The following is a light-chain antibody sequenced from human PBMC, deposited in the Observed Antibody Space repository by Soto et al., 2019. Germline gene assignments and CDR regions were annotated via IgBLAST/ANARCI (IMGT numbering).Light chain of an antibody. V-gene: IGKV3-20*01. J-gene: IGKJ1*01. CDR1: QSVSGSD. CDR2: GVS. CDR3: HQYGISPPT. Sequence: VLTQSAGTRSLSQGERATLSCRASQSVSGSDLAWYQQKPGQAPRLLISGVSNRATGTPDRFSGSGSGTDFTLTISSLEAEDFAVFYCHQYGISPPTFGPGTKVDIK.